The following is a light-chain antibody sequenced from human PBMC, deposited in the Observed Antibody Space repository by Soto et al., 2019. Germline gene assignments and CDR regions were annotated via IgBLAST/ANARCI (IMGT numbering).Light chain of an antibody. Sequence: EIVLTQSPGTLSLSPGDRATLSCRASQSVSTSFLAWYQQAPGQAPRLLIYATSRRATGIPDRFSGSGSWTDFTLTISRLEPEDFAVYYCHQFDSSLTF. J-gene: IGKJ1*01. CDR2: ATS. CDR3: HQFDSSLT. CDR1: QSVSTSF. V-gene: IGKV3-20*01.